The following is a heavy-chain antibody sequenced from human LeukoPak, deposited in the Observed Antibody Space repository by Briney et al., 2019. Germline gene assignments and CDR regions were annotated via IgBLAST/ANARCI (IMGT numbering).Heavy chain of an antibody. CDR2: IHHSGST. CDR1: GVSLSSYY. Sequence: PSETLSLTCTVSGVSLSSYYWGWIRQPPGKRLEWIGTIHHSGSTYYNPSLKSRVTISVDTSKNQFSLKLSSVTAADTAVYYCARAPYCSGGSCCPGCYGLDVWGQGTTVTVSS. V-gene: IGHV4-38-2*02. J-gene: IGHJ6*02. D-gene: IGHD2-15*01. CDR3: ARAPYCSGGSCCPGCYGLDV.